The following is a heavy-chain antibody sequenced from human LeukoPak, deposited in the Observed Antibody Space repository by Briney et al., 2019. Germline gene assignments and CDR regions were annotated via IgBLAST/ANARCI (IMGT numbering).Heavy chain of an antibody. D-gene: IGHD4-23*01. Sequence: GGSPRLSCAASGFTFSSYGMHWVRQAPGKGLEWVAFIRYDGSNKYYADSVKGRFTISRDNSKNTLYLQMNSLRAEDTAVYYCAKGTVAAPDGYFDYWGQGTLVTVSS. J-gene: IGHJ4*02. CDR1: GFTFSSYG. CDR3: AKGTVAAPDGYFDY. CDR2: IRYDGSNK. V-gene: IGHV3-30*02.